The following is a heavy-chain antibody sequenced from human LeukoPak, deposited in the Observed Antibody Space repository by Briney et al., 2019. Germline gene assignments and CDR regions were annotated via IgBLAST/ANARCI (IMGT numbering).Heavy chain of an antibody. Sequence: SVKVSCRASGGTFSSYAISWVRQAPGRGLEWMGRIIPILGIANYAQKFQGRVTITADKSTSTAYMEPSSLRSDDTAVYYCARGWLYDYDCWFDPWGQGTLVTVSS. CDR3: ARGWLYDYDCWFDP. V-gene: IGHV1-69*04. CDR1: GGTFSSYA. J-gene: IGHJ5*02. CDR2: IIPILGIA. D-gene: IGHD3-16*01.